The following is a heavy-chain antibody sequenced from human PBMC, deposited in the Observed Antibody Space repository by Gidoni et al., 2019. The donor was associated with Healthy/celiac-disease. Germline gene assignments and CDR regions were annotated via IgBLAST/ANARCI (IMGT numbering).Heavy chain of an antibody. CDR1: GGPFSSYA. V-gene: IGHV1-69*04. Sequence: QVQLVQSGAEVKKPGSSVKVSCKASGGPFSSYAISWVRQAPGQGLEWMGRIIPILGIANYAQKFQGRVTITADKSTSTAYMELSSLRSEDTAVYYCARVSGSGSYYQGIDYWGQGTLVTVSS. CDR2: IIPILGIA. D-gene: IGHD3-10*01. CDR3: ARVSGSGSYYQGIDY. J-gene: IGHJ4*02.